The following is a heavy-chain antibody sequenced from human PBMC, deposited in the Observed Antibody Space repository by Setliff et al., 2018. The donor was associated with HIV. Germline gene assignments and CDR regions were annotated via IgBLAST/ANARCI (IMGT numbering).Heavy chain of an antibody. CDR3: AREGGDYYYYYMDV. V-gene: IGHV1-8*02. J-gene: IGHJ6*03. CDR1: GYTFTSYD. Sequence: ASVKVSCKASGYTFTSYDINWVRQATGQGLEWMGWMKPNSGNTGYAQKFQGRVTMTRNTSISTAYMELSSLRSEDTAVYYCAREGGDYYYYYMDVWGKGTTVTVSS. D-gene: IGHD3-16*01. CDR2: MKPNSGNT.